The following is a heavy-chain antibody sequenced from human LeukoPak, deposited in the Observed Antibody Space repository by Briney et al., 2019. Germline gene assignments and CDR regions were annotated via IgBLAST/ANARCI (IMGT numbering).Heavy chain of an antibody. D-gene: IGHD2-15*01. CDR2: INSAGSSI. Sequence: GGSLRLSCAASGFTFSTYAMSWVRQAPGRGLVWVSDINSAGSSINYADSVNGRFTISRDNVKNTLYLQMNSLRAEDTAVYFCARWYPSFWGQGTLVTVSS. CDR3: ARWYPSF. V-gene: IGHV3-74*01. CDR1: GFTFSTYA. J-gene: IGHJ4*02.